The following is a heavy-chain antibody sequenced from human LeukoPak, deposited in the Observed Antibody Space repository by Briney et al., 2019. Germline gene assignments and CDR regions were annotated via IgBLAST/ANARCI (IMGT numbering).Heavy chain of an antibody. Sequence: SETLSLTCTVSGGSISSSSYYWGWIRQPPGKGLEWIGSIYYSGSTYYNPSLKSRVTISVDTSKKQFSLRLSSVTAADTAVYYCARLTYSTREVDYWGQGTLVTVSS. CDR3: ARLTYSTREVDY. CDR2: IYYSGST. D-gene: IGHD6-13*01. J-gene: IGHJ4*02. CDR1: GGSISSSSYY. V-gene: IGHV4-39*07.